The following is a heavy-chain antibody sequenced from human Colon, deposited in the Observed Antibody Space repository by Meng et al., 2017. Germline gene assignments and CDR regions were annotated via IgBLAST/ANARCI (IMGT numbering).Heavy chain of an antibody. CDR2: FVGGGDTT. V-gene: IGHV3-23*04. CDR1: GFAFRTYA. Sequence: EVQLAESGGGLVQPGGSLRLSCAASGFAFRTYALNWVRQAPGKGLEWVSGFVGGGDTTSYADSVRGRFTISRDNSKNTLYLQMNSLRAEDTAVYYCAKGRTSDYWGQGTLVTVSS. D-gene: IGHD3/OR15-3a*01. J-gene: IGHJ4*02. CDR3: AKGRTSDY.